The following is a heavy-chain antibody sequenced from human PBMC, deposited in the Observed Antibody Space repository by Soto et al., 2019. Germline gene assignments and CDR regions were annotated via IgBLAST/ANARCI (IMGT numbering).Heavy chain of an antibody. CDR2: ISPYNGHT. V-gene: IGHV1-18*01. J-gene: IGHJ6*02. D-gene: IGHD2-2*01. CDR3: ARDLTIVPATHPRLENYGMDV. Sequence: AAVKVSCKASGYSFTSYGISWVRRAPGQGLEWMGWISPYNGHTQFVQRFQGRVSMTADTSTKTAYMELRNLRSDDTAHYYCARDLTIVPATHPRLENYGMDVWGQGTTVTVSS. CDR1: GYSFTSYG.